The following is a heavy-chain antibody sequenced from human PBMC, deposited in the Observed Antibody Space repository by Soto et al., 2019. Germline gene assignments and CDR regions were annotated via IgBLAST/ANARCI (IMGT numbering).Heavy chain of an antibody. CDR3: ARDLLKTLDY. V-gene: IGHV4-31*01. J-gene: IGHJ4*02. Sequence: QVQLQESGPGLVKPSQTLSLTCTVSGGSISSGGYYWSWIRQHPGKGLEWIGYIYYSGSTYYNPSLKXPVXIXGDTSKNQFSLKLSSVTAADTAVYYCARDLLKTLDYWGQGTLVTVSS. CDR2: IYYSGST. CDR1: GGSISSGGYY.